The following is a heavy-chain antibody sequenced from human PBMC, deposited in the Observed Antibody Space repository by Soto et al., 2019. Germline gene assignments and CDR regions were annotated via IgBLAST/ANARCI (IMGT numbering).Heavy chain of an antibody. Sequence: EVQLVESGGGLVKPGGSLRLSCAASGFSFRTTWMAWVRQAPGKGLEWVGRIKSKSAGETTYYADPVKGRFTISRDDSNDTLYLHMDSLETGDTAVYYCSTGSPFSGSDFDYWGQGTLVTVSS. CDR2: IKSKSAGETT. V-gene: IGHV3-15*05. CDR3: STGSPFSGSDFDY. CDR1: GFSFRTTW. D-gene: IGHD1-26*01. J-gene: IGHJ4*02.